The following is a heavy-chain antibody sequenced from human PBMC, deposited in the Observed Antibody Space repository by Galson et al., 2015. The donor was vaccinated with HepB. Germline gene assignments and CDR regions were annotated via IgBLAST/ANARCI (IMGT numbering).Heavy chain of an antibody. CDR2: ISSTGTTM. CDR3: ASVYFGSGSSSAYWYFDL. J-gene: IGHJ2*01. V-gene: IGHV3-48*02. CDR1: GFTFSSYT. D-gene: IGHD3-10*01. Sequence: SLRLSCAASGFTFSSYTMNWVRQAPGKGLESVSYISSTGTTMYYADSAKGRFTISRDNAQNTLYLQMNSLRDEDTADYYCASVYFGSGSSSAYWYFDLWGRGALVTASP.